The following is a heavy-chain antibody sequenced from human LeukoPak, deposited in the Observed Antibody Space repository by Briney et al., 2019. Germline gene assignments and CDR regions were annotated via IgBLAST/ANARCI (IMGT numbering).Heavy chain of an antibody. V-gene: IGHV3-48*01. Sequence: GGSLRLSCAASGFTFSSYSMNWVRQAPGKGLEWVAYISRSGSTQLCADSVKGRFTISRDNAKNSLYLHMNSLRAEDTAVYYCATFGGTTARPVAAEFSFDCWGQGTLVTVSS. CDR2: ISRSGSTQ. J-gene: IGHJ4*02. CDR1: GFTFSSYS. D-gene: IGHD1/OR15-1a*01. CDR3: ATFGGTTARPVAAEFSFDC.